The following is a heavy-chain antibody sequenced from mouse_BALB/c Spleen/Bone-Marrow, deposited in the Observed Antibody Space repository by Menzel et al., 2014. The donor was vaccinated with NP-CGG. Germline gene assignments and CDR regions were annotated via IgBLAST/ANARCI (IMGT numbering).Heavy chain of an antibody. Sequence: VQLQQSGAELVRPGASVKLSCKSLGSTFPASDLPCVKQTPFPCLEWIGAIHPGSGGTAYNQKFKGKSTLTADKSSSTAYMERRSRTAEDAAGEDGTGGGEWFA. CDR3: TGGGEWFA. CDR1: GSTFPASD. V-gene: IGHV1-23*01. CDR2: IHPGSGGT. J-gene: IGHJ3*01.